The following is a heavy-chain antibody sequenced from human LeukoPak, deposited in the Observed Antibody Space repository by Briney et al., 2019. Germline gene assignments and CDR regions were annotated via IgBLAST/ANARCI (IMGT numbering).Heavy chain of an antibody. CDR1: GFTFSSYG. J-gene: IGHJ4*02. Sequence: GGSLRLSCAASGFTFSSYGMSWVRQAPGKGLEWVSAISGSGGSTYYADSVKGRFTISRDNSKNTLYLQMNSLRAEDTAVYYCAKVLPEQWLVSYYFDYWGQGTLVTVSS. CDR2: ISGSGGST. CDR3: AKVLPEQWLVSYYFDY. D-gene: IGHD6-19*01. V-gene: IGHV3-23*01.